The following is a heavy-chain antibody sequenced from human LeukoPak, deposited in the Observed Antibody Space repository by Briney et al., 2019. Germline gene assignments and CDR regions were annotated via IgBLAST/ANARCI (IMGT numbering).Heavy chain of an antibody. J-gene: IGHJ4*02. D-gene: IGHD4-17*01. Sequence: SETLSLTCTVSGGSISSYYWSWIRQPVGKGLEWIGRIYTSGNTNYNPSLKSRVTMSADTSKNQFSLKLSSVTAADTAVYYCARSESDGDPPDYWGQGTLVTVSS. CDR2: IYTSGNT. V-gene: IGHV4-4*07. CDR3: ARSESDGDPPDY. CDR1: GGSISSYY.